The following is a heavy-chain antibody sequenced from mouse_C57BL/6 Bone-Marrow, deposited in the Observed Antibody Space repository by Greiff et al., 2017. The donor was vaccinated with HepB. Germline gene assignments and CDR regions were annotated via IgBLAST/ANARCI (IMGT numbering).Heavy chain of an antibody. J-gene: IGHJ3*01. D-gene: IGHD3-2*02. CDR3: ARRDSSGYPY. CDR1: GYTFTSYG. CDR2: IYPRSGNT. Sequence: VQLQESGAELARPGASVKLSCKASGYTFTSYGISWVKQRTGQGLEWIGEIYPRSGNTYYNEKFKGKATLTADKSSSTAYMGLRRLTSEDSAVYFCARRDSSGYPYWGQGTLVTVSA. V-gene: IGHV1-81*01.